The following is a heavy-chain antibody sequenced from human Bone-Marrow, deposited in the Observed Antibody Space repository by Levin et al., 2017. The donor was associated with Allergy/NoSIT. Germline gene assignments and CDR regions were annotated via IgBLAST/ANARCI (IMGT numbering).Heavy chain of an antibody. Sequence: SETLSLTCSVSGVSITSSYWSWLRQSPDKGLEWIGYMYYTGNTDSNPSLKSRVSMSLDTSNNQFSLKLSAVTAADTAVYFCAKLSGYSTTAVGWFDPWGQGTFVSVSS. D-gene: IGHD6-13*01. CDR3: AKLSGYSTTAVGWFDP. CDR2: MYYTGNT. V-gene: IGHV4-59*01. CDR1: GVSITSSY. J-gene: IGHJ5*02.